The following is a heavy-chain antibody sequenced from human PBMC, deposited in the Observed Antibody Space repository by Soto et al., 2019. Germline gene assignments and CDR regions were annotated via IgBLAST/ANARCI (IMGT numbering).Heavy chain of an antibody. CDR3: SRGILV. V-gene: IGHV4-31*03. CDR2: ISYGGTT. D-gene: IGHD2-15*01. Sequence: QVQLQESGPGLVKPSQTLSLTCTVSGGSMNSGGYCWNWIPQHPGEGLEWIGCISYGGTTSYNPSLKSRLTISVDTSKNQFSLMLNSVTAADTAVYYCSRGILVWGQGTLITVSS. J-gene: IGHJ4*02. CDR1: GGSMNSGGYC.